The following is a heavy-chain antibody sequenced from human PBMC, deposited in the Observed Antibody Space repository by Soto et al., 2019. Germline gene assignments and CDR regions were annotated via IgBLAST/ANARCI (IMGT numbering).Heavy chain of an antibody. D-gene: IGHD1-26*01. CDR2: IKQDGSEK. CDR1: GFTFSSYW. CDR3: GREGGRVGAIHFDY. V-gene: IGHV3-7*03. J-gene: IGHJ4*02. Sequence: GGSLRLSCAASGFTFSSYWMSWVRQAPGKGLEWVANIKQDGSEKYYVDSVKGRFTISRDNAKNSLYLQMNSLRAEDTAVYYCGREGGRVGAIHFDYWGQGTLVTVSS.